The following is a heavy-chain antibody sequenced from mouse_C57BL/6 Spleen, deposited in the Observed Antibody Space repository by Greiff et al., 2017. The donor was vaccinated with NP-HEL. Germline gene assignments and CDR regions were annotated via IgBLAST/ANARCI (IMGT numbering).Heavy chain of an antibody. Sequence: QVQLQQSGAELVRPGASVKLSCKASGYTFTDYYINWVKQRPGQGLEWIARIYPGSGNTYYNEKFKGKATLTAEKSSSTAYMQLSSLTSEDSAVYFCARCDGYYDYWYFDVWGTGTTVTVSS. CDR1: GYTFTDYY. D-gene: IGHD2-3*01. CDR2: IYPGSGNT. CDR3: ARCDGYYDYWYFDV. V-gene: IGHV1-76*01. J-gene: IGHJ1*03.